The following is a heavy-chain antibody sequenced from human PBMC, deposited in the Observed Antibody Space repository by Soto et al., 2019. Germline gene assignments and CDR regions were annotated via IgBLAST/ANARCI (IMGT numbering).Heavy chain of an antibody. J-gene: IGHJ5*02. CDR1: GFTFSSYA. V-gene: IGHV3-23*01. Sequence: GGSLRLSCAASGFTFSSYAMSWVRQAPGKGLEWVSAISGSGGSTYYADSVKGRFTISRDNSKNTLYLQMNSLRAEDTAVYYCAKDLCSGGRCYGWFDPWGQGTLVTVSS. CDR3: AKDLCSGGRCYGWFDP. D-gene: IGHD2-15*01. CDR2: ISGSGGST.